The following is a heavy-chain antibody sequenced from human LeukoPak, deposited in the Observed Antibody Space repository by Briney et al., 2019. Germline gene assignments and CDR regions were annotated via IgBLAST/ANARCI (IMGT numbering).Heavy chain of an antibody. D-gene: IGHD3-16*01. J-gene: IGHJ6*03. CDR3: ARLTTWGRYYYYYYMDV. CDR2: IYHSGST. V-gene: IGHV4-4*02. CDR1: GGSISSSNW. Sequence: SGTLSLTCAVSGGSISSSNWWSWVRQPPGKGLEWIGEIYHSGSTNYNPSLKSRVTISVDKSKNQFPLKLSSVTAADTAVYYCARLTTWGRYYYYYYMDVWGKGTTVTVSS.